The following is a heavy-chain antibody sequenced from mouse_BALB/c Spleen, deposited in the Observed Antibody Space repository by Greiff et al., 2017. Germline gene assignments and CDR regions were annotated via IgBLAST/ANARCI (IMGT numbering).Heavy chain of an antibody. D-gene: IGHD2-14*01. J-gene: IGHJ4*01. CDR2: IDPAHGNT. Sequence: EVQLQQSGAELVKPGASVKLSCTASGFNIKDTYMHWVKQRPEQGLEWIGRIDPAHGNTKYDPKFQGKATITADTSSNTAYLQLSSLTSEDTAVYYCARNDRYGYYYAMDYWGQGTSVTVSS. CDR3: ARNDRYGYYYAMDY. V-gene: IGHV14-3*02. CDR1: GFNIKDTY.